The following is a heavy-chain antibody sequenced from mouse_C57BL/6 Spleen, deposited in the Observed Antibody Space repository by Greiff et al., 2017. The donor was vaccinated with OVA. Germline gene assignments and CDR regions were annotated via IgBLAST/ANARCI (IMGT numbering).Heavy chain of an antibody. V-gene: IGHV5-9-1*02. J-gene: IGHJ4*01. CDR3: TGGIRDYAMDY. CDR2: ISSGGDYI. D-gene: IGHD2-4*01. CDR1: GFTFSSYA. Sequence: EVNVVESGEGLVKPGGSLKLSCAASGFTFSSYAMSWVRQTPEKRLEWVAYISSGGDYIYYADTVKGRFTISRDNARNTLYLQMSSLKSEDTAMYYCTGGIRDYAMDYWGQGTPVTVSS.